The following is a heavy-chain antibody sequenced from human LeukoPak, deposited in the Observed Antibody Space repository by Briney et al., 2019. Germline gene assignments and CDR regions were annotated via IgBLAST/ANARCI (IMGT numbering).Heavy chain of an antibody. V-gene: IGHV3-23*01. CDR1: GFTFSYYA. CDR2: ITGSGGRT. J-gene: IGHJ6*02. Sequence: PGGSLRLSCAASGFTFSYYAMTWVRQAPGKGLEYVSTITGSGGRTYYADSVKGRFTISRDNSKNTLYLQMNSLRAEDTAVYYCARDMSTYDFWSGYPEVCYYGMDVWGQGTTVTVSS. D-gene: IGHD3-3*01. CDR3: ARDMSTYDFWSGYPEVCYYGMDV.